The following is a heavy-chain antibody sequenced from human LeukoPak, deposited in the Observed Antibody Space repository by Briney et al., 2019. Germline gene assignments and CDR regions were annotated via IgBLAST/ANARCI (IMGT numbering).Heavy chain of an antibody. CDR3: TTYSAIDY. D-gene: IGHD2-21*01. Sequence: EWVGRIKSKTDGGTTDYAAPVKGRFTISRDDSKNTLYLQMNSLKTEDTAVYYCTTYSAIDYWGQGTLVTVSS. V-gene: IGHV3-15*01. CDR2: IKSKTDGGTT. J-gene: IGHJ4*02.